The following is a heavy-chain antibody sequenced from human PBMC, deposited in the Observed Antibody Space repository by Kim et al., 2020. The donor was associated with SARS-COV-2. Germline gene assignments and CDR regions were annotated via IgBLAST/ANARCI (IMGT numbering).Heavy chain of an antibody. D-gene: IGHD1-26*01. Sequence: GNPTYAQGFTRRFVFSLDTSANTAYLQITSLRPEDTAVYYCAKGEGWFDPWGQGTLVTVSS. V-gene: IGHV7-4-1*02. J-gene: IGHJ5*02. CDR2: GNP. CDR3: AKGEGWFDP.